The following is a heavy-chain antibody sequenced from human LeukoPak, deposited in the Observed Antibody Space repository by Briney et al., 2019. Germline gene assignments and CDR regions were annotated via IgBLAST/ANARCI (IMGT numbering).Heavy chain of an antibody. V-gene: IGHV1-18*01. CDR2: ISAYNGNT. CDR3: ARDLYSTTWSMGLFDY. CDR1: GYTFTSYG. Sequence: ASVKVSCKASGYTFTSYGISWVRQAPGQGLEWMGWISAYNGNTNYAQKLQGRVTMTTDTSTSTAYMELTSLRSDDTAVYYCARDLYSTTWSMGLFDYWGQGTLVTVSS. D-gene: IGHD6-13*01. J-gene: IGHJ4*02.